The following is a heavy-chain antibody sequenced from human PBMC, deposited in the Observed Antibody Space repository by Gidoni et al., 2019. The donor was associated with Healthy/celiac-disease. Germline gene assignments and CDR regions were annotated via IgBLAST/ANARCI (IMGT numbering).Heavy chain of an antibody. Sequence: QVQLQQWGAGLLKPSETLSLTCAVYGGSFSGYYWSWIRQPPGKGLEWIGEINHSGSTNYNPSLKSRVTISVDTSKNQFSLKLSSVTAADTAVYYCARGPPRSGWYRVHWFDPWGQGTLVTVSS. CDR3: ARGPPRSGWYRVHWFDP. D-gene: IGHD6-19*01. CDR2: INHSGST. J-gene: IGHJ5*02. V-gene: IGHV4-34*01. CDR1: GGSFSGYY.